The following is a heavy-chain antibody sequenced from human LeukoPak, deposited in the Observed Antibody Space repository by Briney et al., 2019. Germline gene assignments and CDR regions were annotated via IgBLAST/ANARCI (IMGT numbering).Heavy chain of an antibody. CDR3: ARSRGPSYYYDSSGYPSGY. CDR2: IKQDGSEK. D-gene: IGHD3-22*01. Sequence: PGGSLRLSCAASGFTFSSYWMSWVRQAPGQGLELVAHIKQDGSEKYYVDSVKGRFTISRDNAKNSLYLQMNSLRAEDTAVYYCARSRGPSYYYDSSGYPSGYWGQGTLVTVSS. V-gene: IGHV3-7*02. J-gene: IGHJ4*02. CDR1: GFTFSSYW.